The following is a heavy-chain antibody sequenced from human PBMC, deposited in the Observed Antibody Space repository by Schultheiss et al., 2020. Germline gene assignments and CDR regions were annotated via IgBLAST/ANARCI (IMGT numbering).Heavy chain of an antibody. Sequence: SETLSLTCTVSGGSISSGSYYWSWIRQPAGKGLEWIGRIYTSGSTNYNPSLKSRVTISVDTSKNQFSLKLSSVTAADTAVYYCARGPATYSSGWYVGVWGQGTLVTVSS. D-gene: IGHD6-19*01. CDR3: ARGPATYSSGWYVGV. J-gene: IGHJ4*02. CDR1: GGSISSGSYY. V-gene: IGHV4-61*02. CDR2: IYTSGST.